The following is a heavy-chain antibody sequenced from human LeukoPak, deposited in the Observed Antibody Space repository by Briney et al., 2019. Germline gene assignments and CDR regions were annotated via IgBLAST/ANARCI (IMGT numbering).Heavy chain of an antibody. CDR2: INWNGGST. D-gene: IGHD3-10*01. CDR1: GFTFDDSD. Sequence: GGSLRLSCAASGFTFDDSDMSWVRQVPGKGLEWVSGINWNGGSTGYGDSVKGRFTISRDNTKNSLFLHMRNLRVDDTALYYCAKESGQSPGSFDYWGLGILVAVSS. CDR3: AKESGQSPGSFDY. J-gene: IGHJ4*02. V-gene: IGHV3-20*04.